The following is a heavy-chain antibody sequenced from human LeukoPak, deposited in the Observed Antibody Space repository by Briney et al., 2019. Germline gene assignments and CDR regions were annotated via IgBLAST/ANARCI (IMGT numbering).Heavy chain of an antibody. J-gene: IGHJ1*01. CDR3: AKGGYSAD. CDR2: ISASGGST. CDR1: GFTFSSFI. D-gene: IGHD5-18*01. V-gene: IGHV3-23*01. Sequence: GGSLRLSCAASGFTFSSFIMSWVRQAPGKGLEWVSGISASGGSTYYAASVKGRFTISRDNSKNTLHLQMNSLRAEDTAVYYCAKGGYSADWGQGTLVTVSS.